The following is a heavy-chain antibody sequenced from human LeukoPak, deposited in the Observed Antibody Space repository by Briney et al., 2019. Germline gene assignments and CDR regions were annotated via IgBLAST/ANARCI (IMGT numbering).Heavy chain of an antibody. V-gene: IGHV3-30*18. CDR1: GFTFSSYG. CDR3: AKDMWRITFGGAYFDY. Sequence: SGGSLRLSCAASGFTFSSYGMHWVRQAPGKGLEWVAVISYDGSNKYYADSVKGRFTISRDNSKNTLYLQMNSLRAEDTAVYYCAKDMWRITFGGAYFDYWGQGTLVTVSS. CDR2: ISYDGSNK. D-gene: IGHD3-16*01. J-gene: IGHJ4*02.